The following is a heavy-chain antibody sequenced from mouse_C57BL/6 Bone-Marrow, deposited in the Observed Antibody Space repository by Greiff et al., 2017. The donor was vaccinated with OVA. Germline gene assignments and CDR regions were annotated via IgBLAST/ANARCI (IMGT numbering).Heavy chain of an antibody. V-gene: IGHV1-52*01. CDR1: GYTFTSYW. D-gene: IGHD2-4*01. J-gene: IGHJ3*01. Sequence: QVQLQQPGAELVRPGSSVKLSCKASGYTFTSYWMHWVKQRPIQGLEWIGNIDPSDSEPHYNQKFKDKATLTVDKSSSTAYMQLSSLTSEDSAVYYCARWGDYLFAYWGQGTLVTVSA. CDR3: ARWGDYLFAY. CDR2: IDPSDSEP.